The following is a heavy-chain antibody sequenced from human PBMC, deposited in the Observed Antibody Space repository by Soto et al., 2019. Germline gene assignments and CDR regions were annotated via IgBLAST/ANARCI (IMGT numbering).Heavy chain of an antibody. J-gene: IGHJ6*02. CDR1: GFTFSSYA. D-gene: IGHD2-15*01. V-gene: IGHV3-23*01. Sequence: PGGSLRLSCAACGFTFSSYAMSWVRQAPGNGLEWVSAISGSGESTYYADSVKGRFTSSRDNSKNTLYLQMNRLRAEDTAVYFCAKDFGDIVVVVLAPYGMDVWGLGTTVTVSS. CDR3: AKDFGDIVVVVLAPYGMDV. CDR2: ISGSGEST.